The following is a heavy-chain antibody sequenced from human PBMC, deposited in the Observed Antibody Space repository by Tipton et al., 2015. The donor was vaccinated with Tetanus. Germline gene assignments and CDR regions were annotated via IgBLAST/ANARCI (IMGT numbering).Heavy chain of an antibody. CDR3: ARSKLLWFGESLSGFDS. J-gene: IGHJ4*02. CDR2: VYYTGST. Sequence: TLSLTCTVSGASIRGSGFFWNWVRQHPGKGLEWIGYVYYTGSTDYNPSLKSRVTISVDTSKSQFSLRLTSVTAADTAVYYCARSKLLWFGESLSGFDSWGQGTLVTVSA. CDR1: GASIRGSGFF. V-gene: IGHV4-61*08. D-gene: IGHD3-10*01.